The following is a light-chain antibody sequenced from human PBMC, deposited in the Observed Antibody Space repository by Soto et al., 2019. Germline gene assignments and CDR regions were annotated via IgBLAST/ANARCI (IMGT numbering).Light chain of an antibody. V-gene: IGKV3-11*01. CDR1: QSVGSY. J-gene: IGKJ4*01. CDR3: QQRANWPLT. CDR2: DAS. Sequence: EIVLTQSPPTLSLSPGERATLSCRASQSVGSYLAWYQQKPGQPPRLFISDASNRATGIPARFSGRGSGTDFTLTISSLEPEDFAVYYCQQRANWPLTFAGGTRVEIK.